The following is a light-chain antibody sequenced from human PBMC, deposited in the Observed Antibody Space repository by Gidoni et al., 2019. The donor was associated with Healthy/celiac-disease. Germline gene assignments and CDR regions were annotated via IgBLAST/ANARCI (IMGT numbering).Light chain of an antibody. CDR3: QQYNNWPLT. CDR2: GAS. CDR1: QSVSSN. J-gene: IGKJ3*01. Sequence: EIVIAQSPATLSVSPRERATLSCRASQSVSSNLAWYQQKPGPAPRLLIYGASTRATGIPARFSGSGSGTEFTLTISSLQSEDFAVYYCQQYNNWPLTFGPGTKVDIK. V-gene: IGKV3-15*01.